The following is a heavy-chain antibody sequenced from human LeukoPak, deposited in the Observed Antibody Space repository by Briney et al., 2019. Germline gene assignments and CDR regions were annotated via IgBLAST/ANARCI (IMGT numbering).Heavy chain of an antibody. Sequence: GGSLRLSCAASGFTFSSYSMNWVRQAPGKGLEWVSSISSSSYIYYADSVKGRFTISRDNAKNSLYLQMNSLRAEDTAVYYCAVVGADDAFDIWGQGTMVTVSS. CDR2: ISSSSYI. CDR1: GFTFSSYS. D-gene: IGHD1-26*01. J-gene: IGHJ3*02. CDR3: AVVGADDAFDI. V-gene: IGHV3-21*01.